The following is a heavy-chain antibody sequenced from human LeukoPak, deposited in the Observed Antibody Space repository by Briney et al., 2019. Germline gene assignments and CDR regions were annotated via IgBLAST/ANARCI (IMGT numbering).Heavy chain of an antibody. CDR2: IYSGGST. V-gene: IGHV3-66*01. D-gene: IGHD3-10*01. Sequence: PGGSLRLSCAASGFTVSSNYMSWVRQAPGKGLEWVSVIYSGGSTYYADSVKGRFTISRDNSKNTLYLQMNSLRAEDTAVYYCASYGFKDYYYYMDVWGKGTTVTVSS. CDR1: GFTVSSNY. CDR3: ASYGFKDYYYYMDV. J-gene: IGHJ6*03.